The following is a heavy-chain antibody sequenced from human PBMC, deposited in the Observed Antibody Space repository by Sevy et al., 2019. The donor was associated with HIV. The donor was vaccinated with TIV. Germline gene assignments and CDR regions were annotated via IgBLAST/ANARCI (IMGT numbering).Heavy chain of an antibody. CDR2: MYYSGST. CDR3: ASDITSNWLFFDY. D-gene: IGHD6-13*01. J-gene: IGHJ4*02. Sequence: SETLSLTCAVSGYSISSRYYWGWVRQPPGKGLEWIASMYYSGSTYYNPSLRSRVTISLVTSENQFSLKLTSVTAADTAVYYCASDITSNWLFFDYWGQGILVTVSS. CDR1: GYSISSRYY. V-gene: IGHV4-38-2*01.